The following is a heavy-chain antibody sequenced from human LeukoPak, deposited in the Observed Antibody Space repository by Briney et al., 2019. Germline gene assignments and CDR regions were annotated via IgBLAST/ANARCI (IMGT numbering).Heavy chain of an antibody. CDR2: ISSSSYI. CDR1: GFTFSSYS. CDR3: ARYSSSRRFGGGFDY. D-gene: IGHD6-6*01. V-gene: IGHV3-21*01. Sequence: KPGGSLRLSCAASGFTFSSYSMNWVRQAPGKGLEWGSSISSSSYIYYADSVKGRFTISRDNAKNSLYLQMNSLRAEDTAVYYCARYSSSRRFGGGFDYWGQGTLVTVSS. J-gene: IGHJ4*02.